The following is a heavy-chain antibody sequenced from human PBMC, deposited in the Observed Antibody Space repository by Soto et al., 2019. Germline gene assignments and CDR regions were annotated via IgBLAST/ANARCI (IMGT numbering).Heavy chain of an antibody. D-gene: IGHD3-3*01. CDR1: GGSLSSYY. J-gene: IGHJ3*02. Sequence: SSETLSLTCPVSGGSLSSYYWSWVRQPPGKGLEWIGYIYYSGSTNYNPSLKSRVTISVDTSKNQFSLKLSSVTAADTAVYYCARDQGSGYFMDAFDIWGQGTMVTVSS. V-gene: IGHV4-59*01. CDR2: IYYSGST. CDR3: ARDQGSGYFMDAFDI.